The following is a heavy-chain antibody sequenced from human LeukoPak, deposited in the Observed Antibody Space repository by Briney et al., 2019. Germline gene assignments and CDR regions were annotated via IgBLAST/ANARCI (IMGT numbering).Heavy chain of an antibody. CDR3: ARVNFYGSGSYGFDY. J-gene: IGHJ4*02. Sequence: GASVKVSCKASGYTFTGYCMHWVRQAPGQGLEWMGWINPNSGGTNYAQKFQGRVTMTRDTSISTAYMELSRLRSDDTAVYYCARVNFYGSGSYGFDYWGQGTLVTVSS. D-gene: IGHD3-10*01. CDR1: GYTFTGYC. CDR2: INPNSGGT. V-gene: IGHV1-2*02.